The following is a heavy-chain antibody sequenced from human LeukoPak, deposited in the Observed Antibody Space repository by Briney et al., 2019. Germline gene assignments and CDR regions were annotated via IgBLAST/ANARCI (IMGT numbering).Heavy chain of an antibody. CDR3: VRAPFVVRGVIDSFDI. V-gene: IGHV5-51*01. CDR2: IYPGGSDT. J-gene: IGHJ3*02. Sequence: GESLKISCKTSGYTFTNFWIGWVRQMSGKGLEWMGIIYPGGSDTRYNPSFQGQVTISADKSISPAYLQWSSLRASDTAMYYCVRAPFVVRGVIDSFDIWGQATMVTVSS. D-gene: IGHD3-10*01. CDR1: GYTFTNFW.